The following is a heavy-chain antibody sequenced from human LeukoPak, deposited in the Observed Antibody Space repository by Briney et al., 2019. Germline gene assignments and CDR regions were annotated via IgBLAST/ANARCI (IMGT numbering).Heavy chain of an antibody. CDR1: GITLSNYG. V-gene: IGHV3-23*01. J-gene: IGHJ3*02. CDR2: ISGSGGST. Sequence: GGSLRLSCAVSGITLSNYGMSWVRQAPGKGLEWVAGISGSGGSTNYADSVKGRFSISRDNPKNTLYLQMNSLRAEDTAVYYCAKGPYPYYGGDAFDIWGQGTMVTVSS. D-gene: IGHD3-3*01. CDR3: AKGPYPYYGGDAFDI.